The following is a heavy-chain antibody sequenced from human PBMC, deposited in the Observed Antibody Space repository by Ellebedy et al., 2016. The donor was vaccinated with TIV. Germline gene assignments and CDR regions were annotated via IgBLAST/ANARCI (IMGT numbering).Heavy chain of an antibody. J-gene: IGHJ6*02. D-gene: IGHD6-19*01. Sequence: SETLSLTCTVSGDSISGDFWTWIRQSPGRPMEYIGYIHYSGSTNYNPSLKSRVTISVDTSKNQFSLKLSSVTAADTAVYYCARDHGGAVAGTYYYYGMDVWGQGTTVTVSS. CDR2: IHYSGST. CDR1: GDSISGDF. V-gene: IGHV4-59*01. CDR3: ARDHGGAVAGTYYYYGMDV.